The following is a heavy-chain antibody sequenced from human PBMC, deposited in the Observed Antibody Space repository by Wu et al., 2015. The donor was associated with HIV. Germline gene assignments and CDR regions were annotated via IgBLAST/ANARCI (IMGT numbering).Heavy chain of an antibody. Sequence: QVYLVQSGAEVKKPGASVTVSCKASGYTFNAYYMHWIRQAPGQGLEWMGWININTGDSNYARKFRGRLTVTRDTSITTVYMDLSSLKSDDSAMYYCTRGTRNFLFDYWGQG. CDR1: GYTFNAYY. CDR2: ININTGDS. V-gene: IGHV1-2*02. J-gene: IGHJ4*02. CDR3: TRGTRNFLFDY. D-gene: IGHD4-11*01.